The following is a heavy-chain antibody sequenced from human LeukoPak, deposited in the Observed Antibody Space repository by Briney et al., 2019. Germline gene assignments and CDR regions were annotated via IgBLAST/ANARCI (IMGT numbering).Heavy chain of an antibody. Sequence: GGSLRLSCAASGFTFRNAWMSWVRQAPGKGLEWVVRIKSKNNGGTTDYAAPVTGRFTISRDDSRNTLYLQMNSLKTEDTGVYYCTTGCTSDYGLGSYTTIDYWGQGTLVTVSS. CDR2: IKSKNNGGTT. J-gene: IGHJ4*02. CDR3: TTGCTSDYGLGSYTTIDY. V-gene: IGHV3-15*01. D-gene: IGHD3-10*01. CDR1: GFTFRNAW.